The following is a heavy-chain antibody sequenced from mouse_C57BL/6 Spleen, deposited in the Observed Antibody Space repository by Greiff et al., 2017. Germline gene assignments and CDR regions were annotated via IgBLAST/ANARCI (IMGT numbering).Heavy chain of an antibody. V-gene: IGHV5-17*01. J-gene: IGHJ3*01. Sequence: EVKLVESGGGLVKPGGSLKLSCAASGFTFSDYGMHWVRQAPEKGLEWVAYISSGSSTIYYADTVKGRFTSSRDNAKNTLFLQMTSLRSEDTAMYYCASDGYFSWFAYWGQGTLVTVSA. CDR2: ISSGSSTI. D-gene: IGHD2-3*01. CDR1: GFTFSDYG. CDR3: ASDGYFSWFAY.